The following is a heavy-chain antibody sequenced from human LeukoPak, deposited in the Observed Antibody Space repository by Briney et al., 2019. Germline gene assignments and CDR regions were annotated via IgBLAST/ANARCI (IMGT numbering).Heavy chain of an antibody. CDR2: IYYSGST. V-gene: IGHV4-39*01. Sequence: SETLSLTCAVYGGSFSGYYWGWIRQPPGKGLEWIGSIYYSGSTYYNPSLKSRVTISVDTSKNQFSLKLSSVTAADTAVYYCAGRESGGYRYGYVRYWXFDLXXXGTLVTV. CDR3: AGRESGGYRYGYVRYWXFDL. D-gene: IGHD5-18*01. J-gene: IGHJ2*01. CDR1: GGSFSGYY.